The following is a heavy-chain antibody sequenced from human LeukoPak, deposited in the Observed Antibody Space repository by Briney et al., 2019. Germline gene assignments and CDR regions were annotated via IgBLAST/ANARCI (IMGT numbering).Heavy chain of an antibody. CDR3: AKDRGVAGTMAD. D-gene: IGHD6-19*01. Sequence: GGSLRLSCAASGFTFSNYGMHWVRQAPGKGLEWVAVISHDGSEIHYVDSVKGRFTISRDNSKNTVYLQMNSLRGEDTAVYYCAKDRGVAGTMADWGQGTLVTVSS. CDR2: ISHDGSEI. V-gene: IGHV3-30*18. CDR1: GFTFSNYG. J-gene: IGHJ4*02.